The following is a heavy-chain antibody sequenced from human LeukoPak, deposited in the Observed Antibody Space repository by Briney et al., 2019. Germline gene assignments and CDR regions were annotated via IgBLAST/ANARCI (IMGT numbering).Heavy chain of an antibody. CDR1: GYTFTSCG. Sequence: ASVKVSCKASGYTFTSCGISWVRQAPGQGLEWMGWISACNGNTNYAQKLQGRVTMTTDTSTSTAYMELRSLRSDDTAVYYCARDQEAVPYSSSSPFDYWGQGTLVTVSS. CDR3: ARDQEAVPYSSSSPFDY. D-gene: IGHD6-6*01. J-gene: IGHJ4*02. V-gene: IGHV1-18*01. CDR2: ISACNGNT.